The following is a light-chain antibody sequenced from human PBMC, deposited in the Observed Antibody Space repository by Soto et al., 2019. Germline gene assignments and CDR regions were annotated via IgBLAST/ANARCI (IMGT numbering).Light chain of an antibody. V-gene: IGKV1-17*01. CDR3: LHHNGYPLV. CDR2: LAS. J-gene: IGKJ2*01. Sequence: DIQMTQSPSSLSASVGDTVTITCRASQHITNDCAWYQQKAGRAPKCLILLASRLQTGVPSRFSGSGSGTEFTLTVSSLQPEDFATYYCLHHNGYPLVFGQGTKVEIK. CDR1: QHITND.